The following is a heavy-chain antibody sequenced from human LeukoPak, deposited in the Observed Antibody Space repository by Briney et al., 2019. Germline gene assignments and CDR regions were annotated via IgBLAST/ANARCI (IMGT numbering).Heavy chain of an antibody. CDR2: IYYSEST. J-gene: IGHJ4*02. D-gene: IGHD5-24*01. CDR3: AKQRRDGYNYFDY. V-gene: IGHV4-39*01. CDR1: GGSISSSRYY. Sequence: PSETLSLTCTVSGGSISSSRYYWGWIRHPPGKGLEWIGNIYYSESTYYNPSLKSRVTISVDTSKNQFSLKLSSVTAEDTAVYYCAKQRRDGYNYFDYWGQGTLVTVSS.